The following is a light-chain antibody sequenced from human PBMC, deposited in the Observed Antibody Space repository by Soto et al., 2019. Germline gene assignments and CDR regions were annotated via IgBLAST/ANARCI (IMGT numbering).Light chain of an antibody. Sequence: EIVLTQSPGTLSLSPGERATLSCRASQSVSSSYLAWYQQTPGQAPRLLIYGASSRATGIPDRFSGSGSGTAFTLTIRRLEAEYFAVYYCQQGRTFGQGTKLEIK. CDR1: QSVSSSY. CDR2: GAS. V-gene: IGKV3-20*01. J-gene: IGKJ2*01. CDR3: QQGRT.